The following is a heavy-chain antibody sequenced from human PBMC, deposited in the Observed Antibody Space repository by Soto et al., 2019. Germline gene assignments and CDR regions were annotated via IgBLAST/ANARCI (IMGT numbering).Heavy chain of an antibody. Sequence: EVQLVESGGGLVQPGGSLRLSCAASGFTFSSYWMSWVRQAPGKGLEWVANIKQDGSEKYYVDSVKGRFTIYRENAKNSLYLQMNSLRAEDTAVYYCARAVVVDSSGWYGVLGAFDIWGQGTMVTVSS. J-gene: IGHJ3*02. CDR3: ARAVVVDSSGWYGVLGAFDI. V-gene: IGHV3-7*05. CDR1: GFTFSSYW. D-gene: IGHD6-19*01. CDR2: IKQDGSEK.